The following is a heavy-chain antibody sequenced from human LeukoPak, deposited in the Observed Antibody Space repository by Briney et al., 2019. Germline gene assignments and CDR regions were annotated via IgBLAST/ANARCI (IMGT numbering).Heavy chain of an antibody. CDR2: IYYSGST. CDR1: GGSISSDSYY. V-gene: IGHV4-39*01. Sequence: SETLSLTCTVSGGSISSDSYYWGWIRQPPGKGLEWIGSIYYSGSTYYNPSHKSRVTISVDTSKNQFSLKLSSVTAADTAVYYCARTPYYYGSGSYSKPFDYWGQGTLVTVSS. D-gene: IGHD3-10*01. J-gene: IGHJ4*02. CDR3: ARTPYYYGSGSYSKPFDY.